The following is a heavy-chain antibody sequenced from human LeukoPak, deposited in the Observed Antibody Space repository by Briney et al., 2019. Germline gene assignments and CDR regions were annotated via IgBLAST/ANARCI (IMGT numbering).Heavy chain of an antibody. CDR2: INAGNGNT. CDR1: GYTFTSYA. Sequence: ASVKASCKASGYTFTSYAMHWVRQAPGQRLEWMGWINAGNGNTKYSQKFQGRVTITRDTSASTAYMELSSLRSEDTAVYYCARGVITFGGVIAPFDYWGQGTLVTVSS. CDR3: ARGVITFGGVIAPFDY. J-gene: IGHJ4*02. V-gene: IGHV1-3*01. D-gene: IGHD3-16*02.